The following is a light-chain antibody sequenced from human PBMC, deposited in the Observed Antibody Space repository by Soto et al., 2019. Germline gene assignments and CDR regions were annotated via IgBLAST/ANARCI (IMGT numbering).Light chain of an antibody. CDR1: QSISSY. V-gene: IGKV3-11*01. J-gene: IGKJ3*01. Sequence: EIFLTQSPATLSLSQWERATLSCRASQSISSYLAWYQQKPGQAPRLLIYDVSNRAPGIPARFSGSGSGTDFTLTISSLEPEDFAVYYCQQRSNWPPFTFGPGTKVDIK. CDR2: DVS. CDR3: QQRSNWPPFT.